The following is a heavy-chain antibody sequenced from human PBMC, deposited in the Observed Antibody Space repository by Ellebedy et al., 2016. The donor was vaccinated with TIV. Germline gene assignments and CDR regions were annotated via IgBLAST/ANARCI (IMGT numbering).Heavy chain of an antibody. Sequence: GESLKISCAASGFTFSCCAMSWVRQVTGQGLGWVSGISDTGITTYYADSAKGRFTISRDNSRSTLYLQMNSLRAEDTAVYYWVKGDSVYYYMDVWGKGTTVTVSS. J-gene: IGHJ6*03. CDR1: GFTFSCCA. D-gene: IGHD2-15*01. CDR3: VKGDSVYYYMDV. V-gene: IGHV3-23*01. CDR2: ISDTGITT.